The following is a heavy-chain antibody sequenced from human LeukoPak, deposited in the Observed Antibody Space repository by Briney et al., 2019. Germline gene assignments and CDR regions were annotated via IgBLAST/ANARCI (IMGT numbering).Heavy chain of an antibody. CDR2: ISSSGSTI. J-gene: IGHJ4*02. CDR3: ARDLWGTDYYDSSGYTPYDY. D-gene: IGHD3-22*01. V-gene: IGHV3-48*03. CDR1: GFTFSSYA. Sequence: GGSLRLSCAASGFTFSSYAMHWVRQAPGKGLEWVSYISSSGSTIYYADSVKGRFTISRDNAKNSLYLQMNSLRAEDTAVYYCARDLWGTDYYDSSGYTPYDYWGQGTLVTVSS.